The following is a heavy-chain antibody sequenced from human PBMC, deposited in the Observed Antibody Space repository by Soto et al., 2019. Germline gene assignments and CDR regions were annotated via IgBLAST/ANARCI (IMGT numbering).Heavy chain of an antibody. J-gene: IGHJ6*02. Sequence: LGESLKISCKGSGYSFTSYWIGWVRQMPGKGLEWMGIIYPGDSDTRYSPSFQGQVTISADKSISTAYLQWSSLKASDTAMYYCARTGYCSGGSCYSGVYYYYGMDVWGQGTTVTVSS. CDR3: ARTGYCSGGSCYSGVYYYYGMDV. CDR2: IYPGDSDT. V-gene: IGHV5-51*01. D-gene: IGHD2-15*01. CDR1: GYSFTSYW.